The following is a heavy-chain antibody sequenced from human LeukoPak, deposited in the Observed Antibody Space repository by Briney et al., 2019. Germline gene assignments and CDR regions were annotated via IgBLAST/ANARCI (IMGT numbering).Heavy chain of an antibody. J-gene: IGHJ4*02. CDR1: GFTFSNYW. V-gene: IGHV3-7*01. CDR3: ARVPGDVGYFDY. Sequence: GGSLRLSCAASGFTFSNYWMNWVRLAPGKGLEWVANIKRDGSEKYYVDSMKGRFTIARDNAKNSLYLQMNSLRPEDTAVYYCARVPGDVGYFDYWGQGTLVTVSS. D-gene: IGHD1-26*01. CDR2: IKRDGSEK.